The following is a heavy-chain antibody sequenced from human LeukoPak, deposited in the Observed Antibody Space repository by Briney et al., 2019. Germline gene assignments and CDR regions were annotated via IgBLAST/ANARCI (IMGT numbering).Heavy chain of an antibody. CDR3: ARLPTIFGVAEP. Sequence: SETLSLTCTVSGGSIGSYYWSWIRQPPGKGLEWIGYIYTSGSTNYNPSLKSRVTISVDTSKNQFSLKLSSVTAADTAVYYCARLPTIFGVAEPWGQGTLVTVSS. CDR1: GGSIGSYY. CDR2: IYTSGST. D-gene: IGHD3-3*01. V-gene: IGHV4-4*09. J-gene: IGHJ5*02.